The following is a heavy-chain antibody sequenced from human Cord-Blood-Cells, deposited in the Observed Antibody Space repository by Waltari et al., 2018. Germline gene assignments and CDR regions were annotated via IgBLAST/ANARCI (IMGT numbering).Heavy chain of an antibody. CDR2: INHSGST. CDR3: ARHEEWELLGGVDY. V-gene: IGHV4-34*01. J-gene: IGHJ4*02. CDR1: GGPFRGSS. Sequence: QVQLQQWGAGLLKPSETLSLTCAVYGGPFRGSSWSWTRQPPGKGLEWIGEINHSGSTNYNPSLKSRVTISVDTSKNQFSLKLSSVTAADTAVYYCARHEEWELLGGVDYWGQGTLVTVSS. D-gene: IGHD1-26*01.